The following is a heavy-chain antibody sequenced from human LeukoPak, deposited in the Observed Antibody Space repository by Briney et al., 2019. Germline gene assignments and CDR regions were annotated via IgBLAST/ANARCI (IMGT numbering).Heavy chain of an antibody. Sequence: GESLRISCKGPGYSFTSYWISWVRQMPGKGLEWMGRIDPSDSYTNYSPSFQGHVTISADKSISTAYLQWSSLKASDTAMYYCARTYYYDSGGLVPGYWGQGTLVTVSS. CDR2: IDPSDSYT. CDR1: GYSFTSYW. CDR3: ARTYYYDSGGLVPGY. D-gene: IGHD3-22*01. V-gene: IGHV5-10-1*01. J-gene: IGHJ4*02.